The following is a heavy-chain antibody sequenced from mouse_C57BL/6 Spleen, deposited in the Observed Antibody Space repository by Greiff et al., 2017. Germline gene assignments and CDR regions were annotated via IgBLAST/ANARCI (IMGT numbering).Heavy chain of an antibody. Sequence: VQLQQSGAELVRPGASVKLSCKASGYTFTAYYINWVKQRPGQGLEWIARIYPGSGNTYYNEKFKGKATLTAEKSSSTAYMQLSSLTSEDSAVYFCARGSLRDWYFDVWGTGTTVTVSS. CDR3: ARGSLRDWYFDV. CDR2: IYPGSGNT. D-gene: IGHD1-1*01. V-gene: IGHV1-76*01. J-gene: IGHJ1*03. CDR1: GYTFTAYY.